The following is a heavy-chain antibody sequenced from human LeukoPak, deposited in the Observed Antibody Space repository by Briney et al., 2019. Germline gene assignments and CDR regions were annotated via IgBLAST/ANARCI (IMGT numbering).Heavy chain of an antibody. Sequence: GASVKVSCKASGYTFTSYAMHWVRQAPGQRLEWMGWINAGNGNTKYSQKFQGRVTITRDTSASTAYMELSSLRSEDTAVYYCARGLSGKKGYTDFDYWGQGTLVTVSS. CDR3: ARGLSGKKGYTDFDY. CDR2: INAGNGNT. CDR1: GYTFTSYA. V-gene: IGHV1-3*01. J-gene: IGHJ4*02. D-gene: IGHD5-18*01.